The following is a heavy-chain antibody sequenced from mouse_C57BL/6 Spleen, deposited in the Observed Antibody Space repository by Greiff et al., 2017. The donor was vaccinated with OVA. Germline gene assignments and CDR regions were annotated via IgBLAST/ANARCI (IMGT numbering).Heavy chain of an antibody. Sequence: VQLQQPGAELVKPGASVKLSCKASGYTFTSYWMHWVKQRPGQGLEWIGMIHPNSGSTNYNEKFKSKATLTVDKSSSTAYMQLSSLTSEDSAVYYCARVGSTGWFAYWGQGTLVTVSA. V-gene: IGHV1-64*01. CDR1: GYTFTSYW. CDR2: IHPNSGST. D-gene: IGHD1-1*01. J-gene: IGHJ3*01. CDR3: ARVGSTGWFAY.